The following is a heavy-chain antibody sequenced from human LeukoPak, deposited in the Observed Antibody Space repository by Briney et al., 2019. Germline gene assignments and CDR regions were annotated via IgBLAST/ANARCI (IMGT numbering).Heavy chain of an antibody. CDR2: ISAYNGNT. D-gene: IGHD4-23*01. CDR3: ARGGGNFFDY. CDR1: GYTFTSYG. Sequence: ASVKVSCKASGYTFTSYGISWVRQAPGQGLEWMGWISAYNGNTNYAQKFQGRVTITADESTSTAYMELSSLRSEDTAVYYCARGGGNFFDYWGQGTLVTVSS. J-gene: IGHJ4*02. V-gene: IGHV1-18*01.